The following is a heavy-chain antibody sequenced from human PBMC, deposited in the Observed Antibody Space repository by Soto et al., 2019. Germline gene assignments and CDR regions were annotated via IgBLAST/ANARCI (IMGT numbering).Heavy chain of an antibody. CDR3: ARIAPTVTTLHFDL. Sequence: QVTLKESGPVLVKPTETLTLTCTVSGFSLSNARMGVSWIRQPPGKALEWLAHIFSNDEKSYSTSLKSRLTTXTXTXXTQVVLTTTTMAPVDTATSYCARIAPTVTTLHFDLWGRGTLVTVSS. CDR2: IFSNDEK. J-gene: IGHJ2*01. D-gene: IGHD4-17*01. V-gene: IGHV2-26*01. CDR1: GFSLSNARMG.